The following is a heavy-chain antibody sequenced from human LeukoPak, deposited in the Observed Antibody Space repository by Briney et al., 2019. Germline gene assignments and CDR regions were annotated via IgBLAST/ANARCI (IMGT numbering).Heavy chain of an antibody. Sequence: GGSLRLSCVASGLTFDDYALHWVRQAPGKGLEWVSLINWDGYSTYYADSVKGRFTISRDNSKNSLYLQMNSLRAEDTALYYCAKDGETGYHSPHWGQGTLVTVSS. CDR1: GLTFDDYA. D-gene: IGHD3-9*01. J-gene: IGHJ1*01. V-gene: IGHV3-43D*03. CDR2: INWDGYST. CDR3: AKDGETGYHSPH.